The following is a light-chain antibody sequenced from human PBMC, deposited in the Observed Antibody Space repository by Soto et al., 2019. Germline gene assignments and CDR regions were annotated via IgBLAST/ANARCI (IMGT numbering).Light chain of an antibody. CDR2: GAT. V-gene: IGKV3-15*01. J-gene: IGKJ1*01. Sequence: SCRASQSVSILLAWYRQKPGQAPRLLIHGATTRATGIPARFSGSGSGTEFTLALRSLQSEDFALYNCQSNNHGATCGHGTKVDIK. CDR1: QSVSIL. CDR3: QSNNHGAT.